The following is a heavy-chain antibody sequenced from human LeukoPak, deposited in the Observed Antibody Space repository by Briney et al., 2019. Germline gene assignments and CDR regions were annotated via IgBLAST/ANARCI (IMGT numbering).Heavy chain of an antibody. CDR2: SYYSGRT. J-gene: IGHJ5*02. Sequence: SETLSLTCTVSGGSISRHYWSWIRQPPGKGVEWMGYSYYSGRTNYNPSLKRGVTISVDTSKNQFSLKLSSVTAADTAVYYCARDYYDSSGAFDPWGQGTLVTVS. D-gene: IGHD3-22*01. V-gene: IGHV4-59*11. CDR3: ARDYYDSSGAFDP. CDR1: GGSISRHY.